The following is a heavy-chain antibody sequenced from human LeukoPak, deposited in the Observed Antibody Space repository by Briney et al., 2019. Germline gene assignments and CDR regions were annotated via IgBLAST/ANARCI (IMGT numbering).Heavy chain of an antibody. CDR2: IYHSGST. CDR3: ARDTYYG. CDR1: GGSISSYY. V-gene: IGHV4-59*12. D-gene: IGHD1-26*01. Sequence: SETLSLTCTVSGGSISSYYWSWIRQPPGKGLEWIGSIYHSGSTYYNPSLKSRVTISVDTSKNQFSLKLSSVTAADTAVYYCARDTYYGWGQGTLVTVSS. J-gene: IGHJ4*02.